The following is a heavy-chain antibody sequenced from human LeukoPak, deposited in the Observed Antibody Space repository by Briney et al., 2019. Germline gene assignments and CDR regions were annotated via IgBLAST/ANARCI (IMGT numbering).Heavy chain of an antibody. CDR2: ISGSGGST. V-gene: IGHV3-23*01. J-gene: IGHJ3*01. CDR1: GFTFSSYA. D-gene: IGHD2-2*01. CDR3: AKDSGIVVVPAAIWDD. Sequence: PGGSLRLSCAASGFTFSSYAMSWVRQAPGKGLEWVSAISGSGGSTYYADSVKGRFTISRDNSKNTLYLQMNSLRAEDTAVYYCAKDSGIVVVPAAIWDDWGQGTMVTVSS.